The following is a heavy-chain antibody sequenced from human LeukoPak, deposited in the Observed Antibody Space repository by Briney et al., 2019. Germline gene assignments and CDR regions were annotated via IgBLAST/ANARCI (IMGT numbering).Heavy chain of an antibody. D-gene: IGHD5-24*01. CDR1: GFTFSRVA. J-gene: IGHJ4*02. V-gene: IGHV3-33*06. CDR3: AKTRDRGGCILDF. CDR2: IWDDGSET. Sequence: GRSLRLSCAASGFTFSRVAMHWVRQAPGKGLEWVAIIWDDGSETLYADSVRGRFTISRDNSKNMLYLQMSSLRAEDTAVYYCAKTRDRGGCILDFWGQGTLVTVSS.